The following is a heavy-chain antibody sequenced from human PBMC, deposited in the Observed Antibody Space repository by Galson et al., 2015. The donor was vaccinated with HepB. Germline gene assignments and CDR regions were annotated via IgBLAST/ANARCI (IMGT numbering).Heavy chain of an antibody. Sequence: SVKVSCKASGYTFTSYDINWVRQATGQGLEWMGWMNPNSGNTGYAQKFQGRVTMTRNTSISTAYMELSSLRSEDTAVYYCARGTRRFRELLRLLVRDYYFDYWGQGTLVTASS. CDR1: GYTFTSYD. V-gene: IGHV1-8*01. J-gene: IGHJ4*02. CDR2: MNPNSGNT. CDR3: ARGTRRFRELLRLLVRDYYFDY. D-gene: IGHD3-10*01.